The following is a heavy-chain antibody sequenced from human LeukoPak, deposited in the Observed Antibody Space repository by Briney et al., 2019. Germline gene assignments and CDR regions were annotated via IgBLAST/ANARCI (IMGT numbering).Heavy chain of an antibody. D-gene: IGHD2-2*01. V-gene: IGHV3-21*01. CDR2: ISSSSSYI. CDR1: GFTFSSYS. J-gene: IGHJ3*02. Sequence: GGSLRLSCAASGFTFSSYSMIWVRQAPGKGLEWVSSISSSSSYIYYADSVKGRFTISRDNAKNSLYLQMTSLRAEDTAVYYCARDAGQLLQRGAFDIWGQGTMVTVSS. CDR3: ARDAGQLLQRGAFDI.